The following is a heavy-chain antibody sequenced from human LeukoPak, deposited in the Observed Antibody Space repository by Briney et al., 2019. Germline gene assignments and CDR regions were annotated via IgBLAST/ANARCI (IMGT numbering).Heavy chain of an antibody. CDR2: IYYSGST. D-gene: IGHD3-10*01. V-gene: IGHV4-61*01. CDR3: ARMLLWFGDEGYFDY. J-gene: IGHJ4*02. Sequence: SGTLSLTCTVSGGSISSSSYYWSWIRQPPGKGLEWIGYIYYSGSTNYNPSLKSRVTISVDTSKNQFSLKLSSVTAADTAVYYCARMLLWFGDEGYFDYWGQGTLVTVSS. CDR1: GGSISSSSYY.